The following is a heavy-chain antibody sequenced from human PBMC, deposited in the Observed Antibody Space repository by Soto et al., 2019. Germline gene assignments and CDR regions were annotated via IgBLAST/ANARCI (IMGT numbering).Heavy chain of an antibody. CDR3: TFQQQLVPY. V-gene: IGHV3-73*01. J-gene: IGHJ4*02. CDR2: IRSKANSYAT. CDR1: GFTFSGSA. Sequence: PGGSLRLSCAASGFTFSGSAMHWVRQASGKGLEWVGRIRSKANSYATAYAASVKGRFTISRDDSKNTAYLQMNSLKTEDTAVCYCTFQQQLVPYWGQGTLVTVSS. D-gene: IGHD6-13*01.